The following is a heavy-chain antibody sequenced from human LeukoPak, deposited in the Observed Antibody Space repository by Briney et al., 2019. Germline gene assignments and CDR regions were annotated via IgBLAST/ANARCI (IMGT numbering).Heavy chain of an antibody. J-gene: IGHJ4*02. V-gene: IGHV1-69*13. CDR3: ARGSPYCGGDCYSFDY. D-gene: IGHD2-21*02. Sequence: SVKVSCKASGYTFTGYYMHWVRQAPGQGLEWMGGIIPIFGTANYAQKFQGRVTITADESTSTAYMELSSLRSEDTAVYYCARGSPYCGGDCYSFDYWGQGTLVTVSS. CDR1: GYTFTGYY. CDR2: IIPIFGTA.